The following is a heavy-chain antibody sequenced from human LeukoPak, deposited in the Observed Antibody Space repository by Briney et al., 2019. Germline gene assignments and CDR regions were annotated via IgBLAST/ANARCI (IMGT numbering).Heavy chain of an antibody. CDR3: AKSVASDAY. D-gene: IGHD5-12*01. CDR2: ISYDGSNK. J-gene: IGHJ4*02. Sequence: PGRSLRLSCAASGFTFSSYAMHWVRQAPGKGLEWVAVISYDGSNKYYADSVKGRFTISRDNSKNTLSLQMNGLIPEDTAVYYCAKSVASDAYWGQGTLVTVSS. V-gene: IGHV3-30-3*02. CDR1: GFTFSSYA.